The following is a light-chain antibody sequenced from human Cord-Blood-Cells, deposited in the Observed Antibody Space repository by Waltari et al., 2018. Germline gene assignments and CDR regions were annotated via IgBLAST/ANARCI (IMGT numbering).Light chain of an antibody. CDR3: QQSYSTPLT. CDR1: QSISSY. CDR2: AAS. J-gene: IGKJ4*01. Sequence: IQMTQSPSSLAASVRDRVTLTCRASQSISSYLNWYQQKPGKAPKLLIYAASSLQSGVPSRFSGSGSGTDFTLTISSLQPEDFATYYCQQSYSTPLTFGGGTKVEIK. V-gene: IGKV1-39*01.